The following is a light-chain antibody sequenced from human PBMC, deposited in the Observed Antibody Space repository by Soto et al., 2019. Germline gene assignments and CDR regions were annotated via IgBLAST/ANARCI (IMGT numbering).Light chain of an antibody. CDR1: QDIRNF. J-gene: IGKJ3*01. V-gene: IGKV1-27*01. Sequence: DIQMTQSPTSLSASVGDRVTITCRASQDIRNFVAWYQKKPGKAPKLLIYAASTLQSGVPSRFSGSGSGTDFTLNINSLQPEDVATYSCQKYSSVPVFGPGTKVEIK. CDR3: QKYSSVPV. CDR2: AAS.